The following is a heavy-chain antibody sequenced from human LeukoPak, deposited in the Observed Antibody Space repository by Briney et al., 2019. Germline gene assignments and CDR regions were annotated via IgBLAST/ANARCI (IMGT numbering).Heavy chain of an antibody. CDR3: ARGFDSKSTYFDY. J-gene: IGHJ4*02. V-gene: IGHV4-59*01. CDR2: IYYSGST. D-gene: IGHD5-12*01. CDR1: GGSITNYY. Sequence: SETLSLTCTVSGGSITNYYWNWIRQPPGTGLEWIGYIYYSGSTNYNPSLKSRVTISVDTSKNQLSLRLTSVSAADTAVYHCARGFDSKSTYFDYWGQGTLLTVSS.